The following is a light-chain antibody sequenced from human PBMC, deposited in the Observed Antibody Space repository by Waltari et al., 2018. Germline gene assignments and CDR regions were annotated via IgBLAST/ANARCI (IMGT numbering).Light chain of an antibody. J-gene: IGKJ4*01. CDR2: SAN. CDR3: QQGNSNPLT. Sequence: DIQMSQSPSSLSASVGDRVTITCRASQGISSFLNWYQQKPGKAPKLLIYSANSLPSGVPSRFSGSGSGTEFTLTISSLQPEDFAAYYCQQGNSNPLTFGGGTKVEI. CDR1: QGISSF. V-gene: IGKV1-39*01.